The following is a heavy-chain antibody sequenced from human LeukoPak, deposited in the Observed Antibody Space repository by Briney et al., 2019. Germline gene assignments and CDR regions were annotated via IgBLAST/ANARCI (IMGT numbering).Heavy chain of an antibody. Sequence: ASVKVSCKASGYTFSGCYMHWIRQAPGQGLEWMGWINPNSGSTNYAQKFQGRVTMTRDTSISTVYMELDRLRFDDMAVYYCARGFRKTGTTVWWFDPWGQGTLVTVSS. V-gene: IGHV1-2*02. CDR1: GYTFSGCY. CDR2: INPNSGST. D-gene: IGHD1-7*01. CDR3: ARGFRKTGTTVWWFDP. J-gene: IGHJ5*02.